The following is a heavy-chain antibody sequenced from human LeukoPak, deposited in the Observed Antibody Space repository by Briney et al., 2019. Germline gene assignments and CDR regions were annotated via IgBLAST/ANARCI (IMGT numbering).Heavy chain of an antibody. CDR3: ARVAARWVDTDDY. CDR2: MNPNSGNT. D-gene: IGHD6-6*01. Sequence: ASVKVSCKASGYTITSYDINWVRQATGQGLEWMGWMNPNSGNTGYAQKFQGRVTMTRNTSISTAYMELSSLRSEDTAVYYCARVAARWVDTDDYWGQGTLVTVSS. CDR1: GYTITSYD. V-gene: IGHV1-8*01. J-gene: IGHJ4*02.